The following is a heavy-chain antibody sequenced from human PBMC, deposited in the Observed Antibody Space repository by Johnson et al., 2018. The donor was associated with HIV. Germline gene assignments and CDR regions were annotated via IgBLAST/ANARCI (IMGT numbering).Heavy chain of an antibody. J-gene: IGHJ3*02. CDR1: GFTFSSYG. CDR3: ARSKDCIVSSCPDGLDI. Sequence: QMQLVESGGGLVQPGGSLRLSCAASGFTFSSYGMHWVRQAPGKGLEWVAVISYDGSNKYYADSVKGRFTISRDNSKNTLYLQMNSLRAEDTAVYYCARSKDCIVSSCPDGLDIWGQGTMVIVSS. CDR2: ISYDGSNK. D-gene: IGHD2-15*01. V-gene: IGHV3-30*19.